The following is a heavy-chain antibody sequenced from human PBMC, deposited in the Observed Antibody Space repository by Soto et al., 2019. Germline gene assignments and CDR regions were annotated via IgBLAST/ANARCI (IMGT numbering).Heavy chain of an antibody. V-gene: IGHV3-23*01. CDR1: GFTFSSYA. Sequence: GESLKISCAASGFTFSSYAMSWVRQAPGKGLEWVSAISGSGGSTYYADSVKGRFTISRDNSKNTLYLQMNSLRAEDTAVYYCAKDSVTIFRVVMIHIYYYGTYVRRQGTTGTV. CDR3: AKDSVTIFRVVMIHIYYYGTYV. CDR2: ISGSGGST. J-gene: IGHJ6*02. D-gene: IGHD3-3*01.